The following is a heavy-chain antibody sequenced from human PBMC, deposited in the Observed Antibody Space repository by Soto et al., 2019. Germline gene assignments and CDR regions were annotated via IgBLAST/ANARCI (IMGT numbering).Heavy chain of an antibody. CDR3: AKGPDILTGYRKPFDY. CDR1: GFTFSSYG. V-gene: IGHV3-30*18. Sequence: GGXLRLSCAASGFTFSSYGMHWVRQAPGKGLEWVAVISYEGSSKYYADSVKGRFTISRDNSKNTLYLQMNSLRVEDTAVYYCAKGPDILTGYRKPFDYWGQGTLVTVSS. CDR2: ISYEGSSK. D-gene: IGHD3-9*01. J-gene: IGHJ4*02.